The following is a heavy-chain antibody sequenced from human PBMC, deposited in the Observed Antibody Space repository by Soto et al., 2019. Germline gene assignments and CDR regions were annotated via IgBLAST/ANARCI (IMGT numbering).Heavy chain of an antibody. Sequence: QPGGSLRLSCAASGFSFSSYGMHWVRQAPGKGLEWVAVISYDGSNKYYADSVKGRFTISRDNSKNTLYLQMNSLRAEDTAVYYCARAGDYYDSSGYYYDGDFDYWGQGTLVTVSS. J-gene: IGHJ4*02. CDR2: ISYDGSNK. CDR3: ARAGDYYDSSGYYYDGDFDY. CDR1: GFSFSSYG. V-gene: IGHV3-30*19. D-gene: IGHD3-22*01.